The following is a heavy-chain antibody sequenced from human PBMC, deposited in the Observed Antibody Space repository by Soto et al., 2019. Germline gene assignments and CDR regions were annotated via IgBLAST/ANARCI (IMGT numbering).Heavy chain of an antibody. D-gene: IGHD5-12*01. CDR1: GYTFSKYA. CDR2: INAGNGNT. Sequence: ASVKVSCKASGYTFSKYAMQWVRQALGQRPEWMGWINAGNGNTKYSEKFQDRFAITRDTSANTADMDLRSLTSEDTAVYYCVRGIWVATSASYYFDSWGQGPQVTVSS. CDR3: VRGIWVATSASYYFDS. V-gene: IGHV1-3*01. J-gene: IGHJ4*02.